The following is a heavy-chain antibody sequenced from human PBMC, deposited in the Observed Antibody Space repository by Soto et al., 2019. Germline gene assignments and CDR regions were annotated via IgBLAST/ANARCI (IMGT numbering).Heavy chain of an antibody. J-gene: IGHJ3*02. CDR3: ARAYSDAFDI. CDR1: GFTLSDYC. Sequence: XGSLRLSCADSGFTLSDYCMTWIRQAPGKGLEWVSYISSSGTGIYYADSMKGRFTISRDNAKKSLYLQMSSLRAEDTAVYYCARAYSDAFDIWGQGRMVTVSS. D-gene: IGHD2-15*01. V-gene: IGHV3-11*01. CDR2: ISSSGTGI.